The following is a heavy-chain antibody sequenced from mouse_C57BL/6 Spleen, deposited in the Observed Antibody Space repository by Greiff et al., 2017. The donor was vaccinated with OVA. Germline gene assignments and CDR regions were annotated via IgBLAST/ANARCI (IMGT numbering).Heavy chain of an antibody. CDR1: GYTFTSYW. Sequence: QVQLQQPGAELVMPGASVKLSCKASGYTFTSYWMHWVKQRPGQGLEWIGEIDPSDSYTNYNQKFKGKSTLTVDKSSSTAYMQLSSLTSEDSAVYYCARAYGSSYEYAVDYWGQGTSVTVSS. J-gene: IGHJ4*01. V-gene: IGHV1-69*01. CDR3: ARAYGSSYEYAVDY. D-gene: IGHD1-1*01. CDR2: IDPSDSYT.